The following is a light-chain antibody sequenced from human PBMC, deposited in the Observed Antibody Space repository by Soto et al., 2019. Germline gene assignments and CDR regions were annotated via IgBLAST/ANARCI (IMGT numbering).Light chain of an antibody. CDR2: SSS. J-gene: IGKJ4*01. Sequence: IQLTQSPSSLSAPVGDRVTITCRASQDISSFLAWYQQKPGKAPKLLIYSSSSLQSGVPSRLSGSGSGTDFTLTISSLQPEDSATYYCQQLKSYPLTFGGGTKVEIK. V-gene: IGKV1-9*01. CDR3: QQLKSYPLT. CDR1: QDISSF.